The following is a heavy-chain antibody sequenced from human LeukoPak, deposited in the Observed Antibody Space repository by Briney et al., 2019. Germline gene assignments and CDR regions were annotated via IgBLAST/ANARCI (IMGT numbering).Heavy chain of an antibody. CDR1: GFTFSSIA. J-gene: IGHJ4*02. D-gene: IGHD2-21*01. Sequence: PGGSLRLSCAASGFTFSSIAMTWVRQAPGKGLEWVSTIRGNGDTAYNADSVRGRFAISRDDSKNALFLQMNSLRLEDTAIYYCAKNLFWGQGTLVTVSS. CDR3: AKNLF. V-gene: IGHV3-23*01. CDR2: IRGNGDTA.